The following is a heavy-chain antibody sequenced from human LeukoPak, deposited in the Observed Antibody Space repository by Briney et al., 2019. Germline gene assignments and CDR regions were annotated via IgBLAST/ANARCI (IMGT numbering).Heavy chain of an antibody. J-gene: IGHJ4*02. CDR1: GDSFISLDL. V-gene: IGHV4-4*02. Sequence: SGTLSLTCTVSGDSFISLDLWSWVRQPPGKGLDWIGAMYLSGTTHSNPSVKSRVTISIDKSKIQYFLNLSSVTAAATAVYYCAGLVGRYSSGLYYYYFDYWGQGTLVTVSS. CDR2: MYLSGTT. CDR3: AGLVGRYSSGLYYYYFDY. D-gene: IGHD3-22*01.